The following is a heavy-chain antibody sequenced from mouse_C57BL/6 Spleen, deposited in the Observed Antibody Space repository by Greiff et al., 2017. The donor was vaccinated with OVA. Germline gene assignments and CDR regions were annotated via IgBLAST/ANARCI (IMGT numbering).Heavy chain of an antibody. CDR1: GYTFTSYW. V-gene: IGHV1-55*01. CDR3: ARSGYGNYEGDY. J-gene: IGHJ2*01. Sequence: QVHVKQPGAELVKPGASVKMSCKASGYTFTSYWITWVKQRPGQGLEWIGDIYPGSGSTNYNEKFKSKATLTVDTSSSTAYMQLSSLTSEDSAVYYCARSGYGNYEGDYWGQGTTLTVSS. D-gene: IGHD2-1*01. CDR2: IYPGSGST.